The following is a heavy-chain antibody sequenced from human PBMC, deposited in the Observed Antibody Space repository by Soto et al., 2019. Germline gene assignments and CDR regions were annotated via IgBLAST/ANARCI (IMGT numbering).Heavy chain of an antibody. J-gene: IGHJ4*02. D-gene: IGHD6-6*01. V-gene: IGHV4-59*08. CDR2: IYYSGST. CDR3: ARHFTYSSSRLFDY. CDR1: GGSISSYY. Sequence: PSETLSLTCTVSGGSISSYYWSWIRQPPGKGLEWIGYIYYSGSTNYNPSLKGRVTISVDTSKNQFSLKLSSVTAADTAVYYCARHFTYSSSRLFDYWGQGTLVTVSS.